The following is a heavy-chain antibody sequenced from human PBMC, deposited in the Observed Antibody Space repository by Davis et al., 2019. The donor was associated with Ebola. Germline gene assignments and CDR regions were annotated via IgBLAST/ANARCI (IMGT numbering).Heavy chain of an antibody. CDR1: GFTFNTSA. CDR3: ARPIPWFDP. D-gene: IGHD2-21*01. Sequence: AASVKVSCKASGFTFNTSAIQWVRQARGQRLEWIGWIVVVNGNTDYAQKFQDRVTISRDMSTSTAYMELRSLRSDDTAVYYCARPIPWFDPWGQGTLVTVSS. J-gene: IGHJ5*02. CDR2: IVVVNGNT. V-gene: IGHV1-58*02.